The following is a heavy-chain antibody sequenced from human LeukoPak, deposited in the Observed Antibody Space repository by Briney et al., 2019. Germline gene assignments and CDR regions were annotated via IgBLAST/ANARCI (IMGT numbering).Heavy chain of an antibody. J-gene: IGHJ5*02. D-gene: IGHD5-18*01. CDR1: GGSFSGHY. Sequence: KPSETLSLTCAGYGGSFSGHYWSWIRQPPGKGLEWIGEINHSGSTNYKPSLKSLVTISVDTSKNQFSLKLGSVTAADTAVYYCARGWRIQLWLKFSWFDPWGQGTLVTVSS. CDR3: ARGWRIQLWLKFSWFDP. CDR2: INHSGST. V-gene: IGHV4-34*01.